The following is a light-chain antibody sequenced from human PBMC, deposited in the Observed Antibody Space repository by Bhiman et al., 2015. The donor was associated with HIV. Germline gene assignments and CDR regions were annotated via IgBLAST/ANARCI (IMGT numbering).Light chain of an antibody. CDR2: END. V-gene: IGLV1-51*02. J-gene: IGLJ2*01. Sequence: QSVLTQPPSVSAAPGQKVTISCSGSSSNIGNNYVSWYQQLPGTAPKLLIYENDKRPSGTPDRFSGSKSGTSATLGITGLQTGDEADYYCATWDSSLSAEVFGGGTKLTVL. CDR1: SSNIGNNY. CDR3: ATWDSSLSAEV.